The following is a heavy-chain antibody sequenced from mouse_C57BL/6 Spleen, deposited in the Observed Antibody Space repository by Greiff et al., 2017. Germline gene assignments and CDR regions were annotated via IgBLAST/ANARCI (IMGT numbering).Heavy chain of an antibody. Sequence: QVQLQQPGAELVRPGSSVKLSCKASGYTFTSYWMHWVKQRPIQGLEWIGNIDPSDSETHYNQKFKDKATLTVDKSSSTAYMQLSSLTSEDSAVYYGARYDTTGYAMDYWGQGTSVTVSS. J-gene: IGHJ4*01. CDR2: IDPSDSET. CDR1: GYTFTSYW. V-gene: IGHV1-52*01. CDR3: ARYDTTGYAMDY. D-gene: IGHD1-1*01.